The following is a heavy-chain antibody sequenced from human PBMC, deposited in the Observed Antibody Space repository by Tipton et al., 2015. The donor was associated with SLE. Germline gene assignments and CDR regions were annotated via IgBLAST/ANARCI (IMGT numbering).Heavy chain of an antibody. J-gene: IGHJ4*02. V-gene: IGHV4-38-2*02. D-gene: IGHD5-24*01. CDR1: GYSISSGFY. CDR3: ESEYNGPEDF. CDR2: IHQSGST. Sequence: TLSLTCSVSGYSISSGFYWAWIRQPPGKGLEWIGSIHQSGSTFYSSSLKSRVTISVDTSRIQFSLNLSSATAADTAVYFCESEYNGPEDFWGQGTPVTVSS.